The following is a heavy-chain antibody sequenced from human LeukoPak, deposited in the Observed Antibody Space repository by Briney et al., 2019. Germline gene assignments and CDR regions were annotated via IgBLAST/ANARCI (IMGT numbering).Heavy chain of an antibody. D-gene: IGHD3-9*01. CDR1: GGSFSGYY. V-gene: IGHV4-34*01. CDR3: ARLGAGYSPYYFDY. J-gene: IGHJ4*02. Sequence: SETLSLTCAVYGGSFSGYYWSWIRQPPGKGLEWIGEINHSGSTNYNPSPKSRVTISVDTSKNQFSLKLSSVTAADTAVYYCARLGAGYSPYYFDYWGQGTLVTVSS. CDR2: INHSGST.